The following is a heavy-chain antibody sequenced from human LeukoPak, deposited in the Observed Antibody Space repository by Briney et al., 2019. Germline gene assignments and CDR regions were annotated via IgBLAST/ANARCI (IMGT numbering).Heavy chain of an antibody. J-gene: IGHJ4*02. CDR3: AKATVTTFADYFDY. CDR2: ISGSGGNT. D-gene: IGHD4-11*01. V-gene: IGHV3-23*01. CDR1: GFTFSSYA. Sequence: QAGGSLRLSCAASGFTFSSYAMSWVRQVPGKGLEWVSGISGSGGNTHSADSVKGRFTISRDNSKNTLYLQMNSLRAEDTAVYYCAKATVTTFADYFDYWGQGTLVTVSS.